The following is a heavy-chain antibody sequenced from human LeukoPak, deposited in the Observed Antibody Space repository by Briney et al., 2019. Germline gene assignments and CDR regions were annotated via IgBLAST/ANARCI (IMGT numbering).Heavy chain of an antibody. D-gene: IGHD1-26*01. CDR1: GFTFSSYG. CDR2: ISGRSSTI. J-gene: IGHJ4*02. Sequence: PGGSLRLSCAASGFTFSSYGMHWVRQAPGKGLEWIPYISGRSSTIYYADSVRGRFTISRDNAKNSMYLQMNSLRAEDTAVYYCARDRLTSGSYFFDYWGQGTLVTVSS. V-gene: IGHV3-48*01. CDR3: ARDRLTSGSYFFDY.